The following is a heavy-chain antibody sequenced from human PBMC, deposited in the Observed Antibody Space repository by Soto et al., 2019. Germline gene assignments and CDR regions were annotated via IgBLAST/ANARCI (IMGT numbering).Heavy chain of an antibody. D-gene: IGHD1-26*01. CDR3: AKDRLEPIVGAPGPLDY. Sequence: GGSLRLSCAASGFTFSSYGMHWVRQAPGKGLEWVAVISYDGSNKYYADSVKGRFTISRDNSKNTLYLQMNSLRAEDTAVYYCAKDRLEPIVGAPGPLDYWGQGTLVTVSS. CDR2: ISYDGSNK. J-gene: IGHJ4*02. V-gene: IGHV3-30*18. CDR1: GFTFSSYG.